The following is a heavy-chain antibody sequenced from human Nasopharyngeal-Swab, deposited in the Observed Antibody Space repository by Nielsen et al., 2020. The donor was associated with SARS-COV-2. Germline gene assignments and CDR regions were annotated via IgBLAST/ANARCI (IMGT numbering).Heavy chain of an antibody. J-gene: IGHJ6*02. CDR2: ISSSSSYI. V-gene: IGHV3-21*01. D-gene: IGHD1-1*01. Sequence: GGSLRLSCAASGFTFSSYSMNWVRQAPGKGLEWVSSISSSSSYIYYADSVKGRFTISRDNAKNSLYLQMNSLRAEDTAAYYCARVSGTQSIYYYYGMGVWGQGTTVTVSS. CDR1: GFTFSSYS. CDR3: ARVSGTQSIYYYYGMGV.